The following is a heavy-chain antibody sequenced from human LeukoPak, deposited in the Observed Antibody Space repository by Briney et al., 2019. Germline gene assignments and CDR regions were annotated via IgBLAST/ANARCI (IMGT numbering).Heavy chain of an antibody. Sequence: ASVKVSCKASGYTFTGYFMHWVRQAPGQGLEWMGWINPNSGGTSYLQNFQGRVTMTRDTSISTAYMDLSRLRSDDTAVYYCARGRPGDYFDYWGQGTLVIVSS. J-gene: IGHJ4*02. CDR2: INPNSGGT. CDR3: ARGRPGDYFDY. V-gene: IGHV1-2*02. D-gene: IGHD6-25*01. CDR1: GYTFTGYF.